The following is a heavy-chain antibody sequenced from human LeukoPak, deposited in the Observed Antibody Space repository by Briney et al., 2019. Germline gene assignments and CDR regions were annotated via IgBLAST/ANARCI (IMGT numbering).Heavy chain of an antibody. CDR3: VRGTVTAPDY. J-gene: IGHJ4*02. Sequence: GGSLRLSCAASGFSVSNTYMSWVRQAPGKGLEWVSIIYSGGNTYYADSVKGRFTISRDNSKNTLYLQMNRLRPEDTAVYYCVRGTVTAPDYWGQGTLVTVSS. V-gene: IGHV3-53*01. CDR1: GFSVSNTY. D-gene: IGHD2-21*02. CDR2: IYSGGNT.